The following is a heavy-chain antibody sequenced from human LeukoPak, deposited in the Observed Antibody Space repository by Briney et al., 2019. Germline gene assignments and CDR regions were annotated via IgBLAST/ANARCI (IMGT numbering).Heavy chain of an antibody. Sequence: SETLSLTCTVSGGSITSHYWSWIRQPPGKGLEWIGYMYYTGLSNYNPSLKSRVTISIDTSKNQFPLKLSSVTAADTALYYCARDAIDGGYYTDVWGRGTTVNLSS. V-gene: IGHV4-59*11. D-gene: IGHD2-15*01. J-gene: IGHJ6*03. CDR2: MYYTGLS. CDR3: ARDAIDGGYYTDV. CDR1: GGSITSHY.